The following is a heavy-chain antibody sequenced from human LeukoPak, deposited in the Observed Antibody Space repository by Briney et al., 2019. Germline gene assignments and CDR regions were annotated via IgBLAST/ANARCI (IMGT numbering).Heavy chain of an antibody. CDR3: AKEGRSLQTY. D-gene: IGHD5-24*01. CDR2: IKEDGTET. J-gene: IGHJ4*02. V-gene: IGHV3-7*03. Sequence: GGSLRLSCAASGFVFSSNWMSWVRLAPGKGLEWVANIKEDGTETYYVDSVKGRFTISRDNAKNSLYLQMNSLRVEDTAVYYCAKEGRSLQTYWGQGTLVTVSS. CDR1: GFVFSSNW.